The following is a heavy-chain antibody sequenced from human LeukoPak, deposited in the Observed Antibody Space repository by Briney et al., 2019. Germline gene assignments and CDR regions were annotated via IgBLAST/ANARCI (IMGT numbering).Heavy chain of an antibody. V-gene: IGHV1-18*01. CDR2: ISAYNGNT. J-gene: IGHJ4*02. CDR1: GCTFTSYG. CDR3: ARALSDIVATTPFDY. Sequence: GASVKVSCKASGCTFTSYGMSWVRQAPGQGLEWMGWISAYNGNTNYAQKLQGRVTMTTDTSTSTAYMELRSLRSDDTAVYYCARALSDIVATTPFDYWGQGTLVTVSS. D-gene: IGHD5-12*01.